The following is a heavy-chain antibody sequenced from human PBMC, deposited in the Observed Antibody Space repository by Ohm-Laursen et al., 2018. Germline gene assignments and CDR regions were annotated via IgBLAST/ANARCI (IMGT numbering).Heavy chain of an antibody. Sequence: GTLSLTCNVSGGSINSYYWSWIRQHAVKGLERIGRIYGGGGTNYNPSLESRVAMSVETAKNQFSLKLRSVTAADTAVYFCARVTGPGDYYGLDVWGQGTTVTVSS. J-gene: IGHJ6*02. V-gene: IGHV4-4*07. CDR1: GGSINSYY. CDR2: IYGGGGT. D-gene: IGHD3-9*01. CDR3: ARVTGPGDYYGLDV.